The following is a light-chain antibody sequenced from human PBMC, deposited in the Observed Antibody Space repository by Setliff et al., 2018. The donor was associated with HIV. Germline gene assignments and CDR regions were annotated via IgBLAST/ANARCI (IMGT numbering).Light chain of an antibody. CDR2: AAS. J-gene: IGKJ4*01. Sequence: DIQMTQSPSALSASVGDRVTITCRASHVINTFLAWFQQKPGEVPKRLIYAASTLQSGVPSRFSGSGSGTEFTLTISSLQPEDFATYYCLQHNSYPHTFGGG. CDR1: HVINTF. CDR3: LQHNSYPHT. V-gene: IGKV1-17*03.